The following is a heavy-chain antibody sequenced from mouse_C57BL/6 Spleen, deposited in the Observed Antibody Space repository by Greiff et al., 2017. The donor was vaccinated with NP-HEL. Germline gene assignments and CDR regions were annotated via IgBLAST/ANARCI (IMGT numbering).Heavy chain of an antibody. J-gene: IGHJ4*01. Sequence: QVQLQQSGAELARPGASVKLSCKASGYTLTSYGISWVKQRTGQGLEWIGEIYPRSGNTYYNEKFKGKATLTADKSSSTAYMELRSLTSEDSAVYFCAREEDHYYAMDYWGQGTSVTVSS. CDR3: AREEDHYYAMDY. V-gene: IGHV1-81*01. CDR2: IYPRSGNT. CDR1: GYTLTSYG.